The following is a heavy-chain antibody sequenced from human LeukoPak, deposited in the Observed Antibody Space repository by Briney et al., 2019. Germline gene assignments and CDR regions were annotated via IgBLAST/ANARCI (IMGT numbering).Heavy chain of an antibody. CDR2: IYHSGST. CDR3: ASLFGRYSNRVDY. D-gene: IGHD3-3*01. CDR1: GASISSNNW. Sequence: SGTLSLTCAVSGASISSNNWWWSWVRQPPGKGLEWIGSIYHSGSTYYNPSLKSRVTISVDTSKNQFSLKLSSVTAADTAVYYCASLFGRYSNRVDYWGQGTLVTVSS. V-gene: IGHV4-4*02. J-gene: IGHJ4*02.